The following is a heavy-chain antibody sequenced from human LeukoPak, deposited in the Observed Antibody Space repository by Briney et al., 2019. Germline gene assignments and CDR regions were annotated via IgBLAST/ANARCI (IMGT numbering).Heavy chain of an antibody. Sequence: SETLSLTCTVSGGSISSYYWSWIRQPPGKGLEWIGYIYYSGSTNYNPSLKSRVTISVDTSKKQFSLRLSSATAADTAVYYCARLAVTPRSDGSDVWGQGTMVTVSS. D-gene: IGHD6-19*01. J-gene: IGHJ3*01. CDR3: ARLAVTPRSDGSDV. V-gene: IGHV4-59*01. CDR1: GGSISSYY. CDR2: IYYSGST.